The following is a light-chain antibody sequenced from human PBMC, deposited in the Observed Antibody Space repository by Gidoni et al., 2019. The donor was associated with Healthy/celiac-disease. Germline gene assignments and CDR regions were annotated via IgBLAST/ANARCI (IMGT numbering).Light chain of an antibody. CDR3: QQYGSSRT. J-gene: IGKJ1*01. CDR2: GAS. Sequence: EIVLTPSPGTLSLSPVERATLSCRASQSVSSSDLAWYQQKPGQAPRLLIYGASSRATGIPDRFSGSGSGTYFTLTIRRLEPEDFAVYYCQQYGSSRTFGQGTKVDI. V-gene: IGKV3-20*01. CDR1: QSVSSSD.